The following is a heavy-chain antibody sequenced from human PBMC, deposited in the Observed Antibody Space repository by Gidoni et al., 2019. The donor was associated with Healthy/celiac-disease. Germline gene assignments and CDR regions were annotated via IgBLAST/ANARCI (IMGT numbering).Heavy chain of an antibody. CDR2: IYYSGST. CDR3: ARDKSGSYYPGAFDI. J-gene: IGHJ3*02. Sequence: QVQLQESGPGLVKPSQTLTLTCTVSGGSISSGDYYWSWIRQPPGKGLEWIGYIYYSGSTYYNPSLKSRVTISVDTSKNQFSLKLSSVTAADTAVYYCARDKSGSYYPGAFDIWGQGTMVTVSS. V-gene: IGHV4-30-4*01. D-gene: IGHD1-26*01. CDR1: GGSISSGDYY.